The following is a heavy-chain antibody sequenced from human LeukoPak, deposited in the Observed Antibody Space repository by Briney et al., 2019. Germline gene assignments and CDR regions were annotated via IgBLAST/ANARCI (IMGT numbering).Heavy chain of an antibody. CDR3: AGGTAPYYFDY. CDR2: IYYSGST. D-gene: IGHD1-26*01. V-gene: IGHV4-59*08. CDR1: GGSISSYY. J-gene: IGHJ4*02. Sequence: SETLSLTCTVSGGSISSYYWSWIRQPPGKGLEWIEYIYYSGSTNYNPSLKSRVTISVDTSKNQFSLKLSSVTAADTAVYYCAGGTAPYYFDYWGQGTLVTVSS.